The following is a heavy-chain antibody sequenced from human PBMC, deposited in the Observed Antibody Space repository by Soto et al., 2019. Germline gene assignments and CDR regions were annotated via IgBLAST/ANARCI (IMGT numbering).Heavy chain of an antibody. Sequence: LVNPTETLTLTCTVSGFSLSNARMGVSWIRQPPGKALEWLAHIFSNDEKSYSTSLKSRLTISKDTSKSQVVLTMTNMDPVDTATYYCARSVGYCSSTSCYPYYYYGMDVWGQGTTVTVSS. CDR2: IFSNDEK. V-gene: IGHV2-26*01. CDR1: GFSLSNARMG. D-gene: IGHD2-2*01. CDR3: ARSVGYCSSTSCYPYYYYGMDV. J-gene: IGHJ6*02.